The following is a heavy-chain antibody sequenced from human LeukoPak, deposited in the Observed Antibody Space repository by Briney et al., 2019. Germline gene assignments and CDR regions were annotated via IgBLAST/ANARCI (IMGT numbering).Heavy chain of an antibody. D-gene: IGHD3-22*01. CDR2: IKQDGSEK. V-gene: IGHV3-7*01. Sequence: GGSLRLSCAVSGFTFSSYWMSWVRQAPGKGLEWVANIKQDGSEKYYVDSVKGRFTISRDNSKNTLYLQMNSLRAEDTAVYYCAKDRDYYYDSSGFFDYWGQGTLVTVSS. J-gene: IGHJ4*02. CDR3: AKDRDYYYDSSGFFDY. CDR1: GFTFSSYW.